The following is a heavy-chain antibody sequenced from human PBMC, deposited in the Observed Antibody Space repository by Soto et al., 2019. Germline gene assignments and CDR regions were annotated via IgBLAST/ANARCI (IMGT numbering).Heavy chain of an antibody. J-gene: IGHJ6*02. CDR3: RRSSRYSTDV. D-gene: IGHD6-13*01. CDR1: GASISSGTFY. V-gene: IGHV4-39*01. Sequence: AETLSLTCTVSGASISSGTFYWGWIRQPPGKGLESIANIYYDGSTYYNPSLKSRVTISLDTSKNQFSLKLSSVTAADTAVYYCRRSSRYSTDVWGQGTTVTVSS. CDR2: IYYDGST.